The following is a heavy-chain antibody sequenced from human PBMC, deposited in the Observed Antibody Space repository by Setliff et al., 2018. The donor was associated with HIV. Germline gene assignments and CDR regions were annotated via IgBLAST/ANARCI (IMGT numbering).Heavy chain of an antibody. D-gene: IGHD5-12*01. CDR3: ARQGGYSGYGFYYYYYDMDV. J-gene: IGHJ6*03. Sequence: PSETLSLTCTVSGGSTISNSYYWGWIRQPPGTGLEWIGSIYYSGSTYYNPSLKSRVTISVGTSKNQFSLKLSAVTAADTAVYYCARQGGYSGYGFYYYYYDMDVWGKGTTVTVSS. CDR2: IYYSGST. V-gene: IGHV4-39*01. CDR1: GGSTISNSYY.